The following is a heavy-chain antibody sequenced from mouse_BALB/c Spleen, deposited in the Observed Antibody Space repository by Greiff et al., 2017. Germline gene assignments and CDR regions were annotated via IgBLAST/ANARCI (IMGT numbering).Heavy chain of an antibody. V-gene: IGHV1-39*01. Sequence: VHVKQSGPELEKPGASVKISCKASGYSFTGYNMNWVKQSNGKSLEWIGNIDPYYGGTSYNQKFKGKATLTVDKSSSTAYMQLKSLTSEDSAVYYCAREAYYYGSRGGDYFDYWGQGTTLTVSS. CDR1: GYSFTGYN. CDR2: IDPYYGGT. CDR3: AREAYYYGSRGGDYFDY. J-gene: IGHJ2*01. D-gene: IGHD1-1*01.